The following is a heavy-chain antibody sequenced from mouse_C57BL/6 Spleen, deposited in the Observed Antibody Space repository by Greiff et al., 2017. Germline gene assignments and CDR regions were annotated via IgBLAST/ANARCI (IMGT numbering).Heavy chain of an antibody. V-gene: IGHV1-64*01. CDR2: ILPNSGST. Sequence: QVQLQQPGAELVKPGASVTLSCKASGYTFTSYWMHWAKPRPGQGLEWIGMILPNSGSTNYNEKFKSKATLTVDKSSSTAYMQLSSLTSEDSAVYDCARYDGYLRGTWFAYWGQGTLVTVSA. CDR1: GYTFTSYW. CDR3: ARYDGYLRGTWFAY. J-gene: IGHJ3*01. D-gene: IGHD2-3*01.